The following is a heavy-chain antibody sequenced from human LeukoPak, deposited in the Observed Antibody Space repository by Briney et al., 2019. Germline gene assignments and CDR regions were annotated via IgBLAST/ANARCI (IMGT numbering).Heavy chain of an antibody. CDR1: GGSFSGYY. CDR3: AKGQRLWIHAFDI. V-gene: IGHV4-34*01. CDR2: INHSGST. J-gene: IGHJ3*02. Sequence: SETLSLTCAVYGGSFSGYYWSWIRQPPGKGLEWIGEINHSGSTNYNPSLKSRVTISVDTSKNQFSLKLSSVTAADTAVYYCAKGQRLWIHAFDIWGQGTMVTVSS. D-gene: IGHD5-18*01.